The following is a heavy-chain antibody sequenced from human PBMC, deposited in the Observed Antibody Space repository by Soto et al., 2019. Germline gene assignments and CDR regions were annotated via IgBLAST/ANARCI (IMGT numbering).Heavy chain of an antibody. CDR1: GGSVSSGGYY. Sequence: SETLSLTCTVSGGSVSSGGYYWSWIRQHPGKGLEWIGYISYSGSTYYNPSLKSRPTISVDTSKNQFSLKLSSVTAADTAVYYCAREATIAARLDSWGQGTLVTVSS. V-gene: IGHV4-31*03. J-gene: IGHJ4*02. CDR2: ISYSGST. D-gene: IGHD6-6*01. CDR3: AREATIAARLDS.